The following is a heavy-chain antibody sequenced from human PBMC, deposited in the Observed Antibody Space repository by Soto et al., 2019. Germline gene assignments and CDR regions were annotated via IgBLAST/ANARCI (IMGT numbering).Heavy chain of an antibody. CDR2: IIPILGIA. V-gene: IGHV1-69*02. CDR1: AGTFTRYI. Sequence: SVRVSCKACAGTFTRYITSWVHQAPVQGLDWMGRIIPILGIANYAQKFKGRVTITADKSTSTAYMELSSLRSEDTAVYYCARSIAAAPTGGMDVWGQGTTVTVSS. CDR3: ARSIAAAPTGGMDV. J-gene: IGHJ6*02. D-gene: IGHD6-13*01.